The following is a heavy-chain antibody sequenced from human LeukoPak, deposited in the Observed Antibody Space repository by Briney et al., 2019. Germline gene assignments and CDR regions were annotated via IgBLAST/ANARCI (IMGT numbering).Heavy chain of an antibody. D-gene: IGHD1-26*01. Sequence: GGSLRLSCAASGFTFSNYWMSWVRQAPGKGLEWVANIKQDGSEKYYMDSVKSRFTISRDNAKNSLYLQMNSLRAEDTAVYYCARYSGSYEVNYYYYYGMDVWGQGTTVTVSS. J-gene: IGHJ6*02. CDR2: IKQDGSEK. CDR1: GFTFSNYW. CDR3: ARYSGSYEVNYYYYYGMDV. V-gene: IGHV3-7*03.